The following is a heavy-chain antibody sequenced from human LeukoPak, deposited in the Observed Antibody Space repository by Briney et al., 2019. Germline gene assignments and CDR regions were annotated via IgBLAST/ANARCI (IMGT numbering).Heavy chain of an antibody. V-gene: IGHV3-33*01. CDR3: ARDDDYGAPFDY. J-gene: IGHJ4*02. CDR2: IWYDGSNK. CDR1: GFTFSSYG. D-gene: IGHD4-17*01. Sequence: GRSLGLSCAASGFTFSSYGMHWVRQAPGKGLEWVAVIWYDGSNKYYADSVKGRFTISRDNSKNTLYLQMNSLRAEDTAVYYCARDDDYGAPFDYWGQGTLVTVSS.